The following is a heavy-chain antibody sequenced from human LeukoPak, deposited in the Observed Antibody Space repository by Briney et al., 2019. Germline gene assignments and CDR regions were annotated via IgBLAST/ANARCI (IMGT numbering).Heavy chain of an antibody. CDR3: ARDSVVVTATLRYYGMDV. CDR1: GFTFSSYE. V-gene: IGHV3-48*03. CDR2: ISSSGSTI. Sequence: GGSLRLSCAASGFTFSSYEMNWVRQAPGKGLEWVSYISSSGSTIYYADSVKGRFTISRDNAKNSLYLQMNSLRAEDTAVYYCARDSVVVTATLRYYGMDVWGQGTMVTVSS. J-gene: IGHJ6*02. D-gene: IGHD2-21*02.